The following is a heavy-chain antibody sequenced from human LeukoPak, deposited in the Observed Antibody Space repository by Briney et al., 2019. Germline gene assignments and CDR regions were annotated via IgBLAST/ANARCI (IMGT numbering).Heavy chain of an antibody. J-gene: IGHJ3*02. D-gene: IGHD5-18*01. CDR1: GDSVSSNSAA. Sequence: SQTLSLTCAISGDSVSSNSAAWNWIRQPPSRGLEWLGRTYYRSKWYNDYAVSVKSRITINPDTSKNQFSLQLNSVTAADTAVYYCATHSVDTATLQGAFDIWGQGTMVTVSS. CDR3: ATHSVDTATLQGAFDI. V-gene: IGHV6-1*01. CDR2: TYYRSKWYN.